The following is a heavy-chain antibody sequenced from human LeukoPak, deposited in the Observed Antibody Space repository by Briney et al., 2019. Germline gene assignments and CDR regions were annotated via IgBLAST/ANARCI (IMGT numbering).Heavy chain of an antibody. CDR1: GFTFSSYA. Sequence: GGSLRLSCAASGFTFSSYAMGWVRQAPGNGLEWVSGTSASGETCYADSVKGRFTISRDNSKNTLYLQMNSLRAEDTAVYYCAKDYQTGQHDMFDYWGQGTLVTVSS. CDR2: TSASGET. V-gene: IGHV3-23*01. D-gene: IGHD3-9*01. CDR3: AKDYQTGQHDMFDY. J-gene: IGHJ4*02.